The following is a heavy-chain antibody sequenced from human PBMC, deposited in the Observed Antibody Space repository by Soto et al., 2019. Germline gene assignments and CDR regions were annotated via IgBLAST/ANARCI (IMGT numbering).Heavy chain of an antibody. J-gene: IGHJ5*02. D-gene: IGHD3-3*01. CDR2: IYYSGST. CDR3: ASTIFGGNWFDP. V-gene: IGHV4-59*01. CDR1: GGSISSYD. Sequence: SETLSLTCTVSGGSISSYDWSWIRQPPGKGLEWIGYIYYSGSTNYNPSLKSRVTISVDTSKKQFSLKLSSVTAADTAVYYCASTIFGGNWFDPWGQGNLVTVSS.